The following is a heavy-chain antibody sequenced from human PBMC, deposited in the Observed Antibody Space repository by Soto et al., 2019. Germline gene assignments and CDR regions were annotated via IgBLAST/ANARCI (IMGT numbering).Heavy chain of an antibody. D-gene: IGHD2-2*01. V-gene: IGHV4-34*01. J-gene: IGHJ4*02. CDR3: ARGLWRIVVVPAGFDY. Sequence: QVQLQQWGAGLLKPSETLSLTCAVYGGSVSGYYWSWIRQPPGKGLERIGEINHSGSTNYNPSLKSRVTIPVDKSKNQFALKLRSVTAADTAVYYCARGLWRIVVVPAGFDYWGQGTLVTVSS. CDR1: GGSVSGYY. CDR2: INHSGST.